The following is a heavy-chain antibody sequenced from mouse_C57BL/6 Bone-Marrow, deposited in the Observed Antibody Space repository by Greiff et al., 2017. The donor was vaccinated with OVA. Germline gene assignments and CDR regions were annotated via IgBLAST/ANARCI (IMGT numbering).Heavy chain of an antibody. V-gene: IGHV1-55*01. J-gene: IGHJ1*03. Sequence: VQGVESGAELVKPGASVKMSCKASGYTFTSYWITWVKQRPGQGLEWIGDIYPGSGSTNYNEKFKSKATLTVDTSSSTAYMQLSSLTSEDSAVYYCARDGNWDWYFDVWGTGTTVTVSS. D-gene: IGHD4-1*01. CDR3: ARDGNWDWYFDV. CDR1: GYTFTSYW. CDR2: IYPGSGST.